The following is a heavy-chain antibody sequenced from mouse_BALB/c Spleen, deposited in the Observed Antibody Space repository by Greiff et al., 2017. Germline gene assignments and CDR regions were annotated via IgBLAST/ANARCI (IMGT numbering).Heavy chain of an antibody. CDR1: GYTFTSYY. CDR3: KGLSAMDY. CDR2: INPSNGGT. J-gene: IGHJ4*01. Sequence: VQLQQSGAELVKPGASVKLSCKASGYTFTSYYMYWVKQRPGQGLEWIGEINPSNGGTNYNEKFKSKATLTVDKSSSTAYMQLSSLTSEDSAVSYCKGLSAMDYWGQGTSVTVSS. V-gene: IGHV1S81*02.